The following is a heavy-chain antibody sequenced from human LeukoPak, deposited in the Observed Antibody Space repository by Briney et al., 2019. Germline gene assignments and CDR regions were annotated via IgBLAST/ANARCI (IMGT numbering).Heavy chain of an antibody. J-gene: IGHJ4*02. CDR1: GFTFSNAW. Sequence: GGSLRLSCAASGFTFSNAWMNWVRQAPGKGLEWVSAISGSGGSTYYADSVKGRFTISRDNSKNTLYLQMNSLRAEDTAVYYCAKDINGLVQWLVPSDYWGQGTLVTVSS. V-gene: IGHV3-23*01. CDR3: AKDINGLVQWLVPSDY. CDR2: ISGSGGST. D-gene: IGHD6-19*01.